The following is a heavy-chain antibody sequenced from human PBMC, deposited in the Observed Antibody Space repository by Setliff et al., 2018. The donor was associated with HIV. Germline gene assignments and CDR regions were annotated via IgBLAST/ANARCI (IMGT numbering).Heavy chain of an antibody. J-gene: IGHJ6*02. V-gene: IGHV4-59*01. D-gene: IGHD5-12*01. CDR3: ARGDGYRGNDAYYDSGMDV. CDR1: GAPISSYY. CDR2: IYNSGYT. Sequence: SETLSLTCKVSGAPISSYYWNWIRQPPGKGLEWIGYIYNSGYTNYKPSLKSRVTISLDTSKNQFSLNLRSVTAADTAVYYCARGDGYRGNDAYYDSGMDVWGQGITVTVSS.